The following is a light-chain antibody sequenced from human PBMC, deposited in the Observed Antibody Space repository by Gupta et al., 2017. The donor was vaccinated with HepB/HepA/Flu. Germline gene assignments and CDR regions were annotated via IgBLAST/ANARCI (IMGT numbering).Light chain of an antibody. CDR3: HSRDRSGKHHV. CDR1: SLRRYY. J-gene: IGLJ1*01. CDR2: GKN. V-gene: IGLV3-19*01. Sequence: SSELTQDPAVYVALGQTVRVTCQGDSLRRYYATWYQQKPGQAPVLVIYGKNSRPSGIPDRFSGSSSGNTASLTITGAQAEDEADYYCHSRDRSGKHHVFGTGTKVTVL.